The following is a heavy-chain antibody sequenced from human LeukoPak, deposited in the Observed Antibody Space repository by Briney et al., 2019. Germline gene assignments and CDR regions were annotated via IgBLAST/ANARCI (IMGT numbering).Heavy chain of an antibody. Sequence: GGSLRLSCAASGFTFSSYAMHWVRQAPGKGLEWVADISYDGSNKYYADSVKGRFTISRDNSKNTLYLQMNSLRAEDTAVYYCARDLDVVVPAALEYYYGMDVWGQGTTVTVSS. CDR2: ISYDGSNK. CDR1: GFTFSSYA. CDR3: ARDLDVVVPAALEYYYGMDV. V-gene: IGHV3-30-3*01. D-gene: IGHD2-2*01. J-gene: IGHJ6*02.